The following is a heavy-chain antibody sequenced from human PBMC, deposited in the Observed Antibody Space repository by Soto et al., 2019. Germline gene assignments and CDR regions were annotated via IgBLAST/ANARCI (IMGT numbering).Heavy chain of an antibody. Sequence: EVQLVESGGGLVQPGGSLRLSCAASGFTFSTYWMHWVRQAPGKGLVWVSRIDYDGTSTNYADSVKGRFTISRDNAKNTLYLQMNSPRVEDAGVYYCVVGGWVSSWGQGTLVTVSS. J-gene: IGHJ5*02. CDR3: VVGGWVSS. CDR2: IDYDGTST. CDR1: GFTFSTYW. D-gene: IGHD6-19*01. V-gene: IGHV3-74*01.